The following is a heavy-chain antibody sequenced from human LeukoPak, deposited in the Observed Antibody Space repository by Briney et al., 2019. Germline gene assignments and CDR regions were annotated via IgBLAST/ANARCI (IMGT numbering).Heavy chain of an antibody. Sequence: GGSLRLSCAASGFTFSTYWMSWVRRAPGKGLGWVANIKQDGSEKYYVDSVKGRFTISRDNAKNSLYLQMNSLRAEDTAVYYRATIVVVSTTLPDYWGQGTLVTVSS. CDR2: IKQDGSEK. D-gene: IGHD3-22*01. J-gene: IGHJ4*02. CDR3: ATIVVVSTTLPDY. CDR1: GFTFSTYW. V-gene: IGHV3-7*01.